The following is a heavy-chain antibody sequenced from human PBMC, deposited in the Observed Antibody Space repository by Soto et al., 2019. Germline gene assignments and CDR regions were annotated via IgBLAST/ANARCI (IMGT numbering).Heavy chain of an antibody. Sequence: SVKVSCKASGGTFSSYAISWVRQAPGQGLEWMGGIIPIFGTANYAQKFQGRVTITADESTSTAYMELSSLRSEDTAVYYCARLGPYSSGWGIKYYYYGMVVWGQGTTVTVSS. CDR1: GGTFSSYA. D-gene: IGHD6-19*01. J-gene: IGHJ6*02. CDR3: ARLGPYSSGWGIKYYYYGMVV. CDR2: IIPIFGTA. V-gene: IGHV1-69*13.